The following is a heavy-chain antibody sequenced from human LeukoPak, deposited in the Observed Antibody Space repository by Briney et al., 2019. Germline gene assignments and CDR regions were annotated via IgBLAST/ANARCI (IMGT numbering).Heavy chain of an antibody. J-gene: IGHJ6*02. CDR1: GYTFTSYY. Sequence: GASVKVSCKASGYTFTSYYMHWVRQAPRQGLEWMGIINPSGGSTSYAQKFQGRVTMTRDTSTSTVYMELSSLRSEDTAVYYCARDLARPNDYYYYGMDVWGQGTTVTVSS. D-gene: IGHD6-6*01. CDR3: ARDLARPNDYYYYGMDV. V-gene: IGHV1-46*01. CDR2: INPSGGST.